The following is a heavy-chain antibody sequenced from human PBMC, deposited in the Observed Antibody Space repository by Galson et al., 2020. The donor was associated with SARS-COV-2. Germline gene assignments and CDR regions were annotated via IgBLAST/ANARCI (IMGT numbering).Heavy chain of an antibody. CDR1: GFTFSDYY. V-gene: IGHV3-11*06. D-gene: IGHD6-13*01. CDR3: ARGGVSSSWYYFDY. J-gene: IGHJ4*02. Sequence: GGSLRLSCAAYGFTFSDYYMRWIRQAQGKGQEWVSYISSSSSYTNYADSVKGRFTISRDNAKNSLYLQMNSLRAEDTAVYYCARGGVSSSWYYFDYWGQGTLVTVSS. CDR2: ISSSSSYT.